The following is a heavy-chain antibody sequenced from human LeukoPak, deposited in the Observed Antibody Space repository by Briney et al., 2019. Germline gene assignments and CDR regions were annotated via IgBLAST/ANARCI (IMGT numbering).Heavy chain of an antibody. V-gene: IGHV4-39*01. Sequence: SETLSLTCTVSGGFISSSSYYWGWIRQPPGKGLEWIGSIYYSGSTYYNPSLKSRVTISVDTSKNQFSLKLSSVTAADTAVYYCATRLGIAVASYYFDYWGQGTLVTVSS. D-gene: IGHD6-19*01. CDR1: GGFISSSSYY. J-gene: IGHJ4*02. CDR3: ATRLGIAVASYYFDY. CDR2: IYYSGST.